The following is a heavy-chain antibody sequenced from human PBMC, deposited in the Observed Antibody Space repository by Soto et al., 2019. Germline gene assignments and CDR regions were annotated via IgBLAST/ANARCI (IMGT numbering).Heavy chain of an antibody. CDR1: GGSISSYY. CDR3: ARCDDYGDTVDY. J-gene: IGHJ4*02. Sequence: SETLSLTCTVSGGSISSYYWSWIRQPPGKGLEWIGYIYYSGSTNYNPSLKSRVTISVDTSKNQFSLKLSSVTAADTAVYYCARCDDYGDTVDYWGQGTLVTVSS. CDR2: IYYSGST. V-gene: IGHV4-59*01. D-gene: IGHD4-17*01.